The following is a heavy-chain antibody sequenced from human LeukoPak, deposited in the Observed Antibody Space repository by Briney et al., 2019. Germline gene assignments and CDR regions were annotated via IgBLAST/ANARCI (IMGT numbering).Heavy chain of an antibody. CDR3: ARVPGGGGGLRLGELSSFYFDY. V-gene: IGHV3-23*01. CDR1: GFTFNNYA. CDR2: ISGSSSGT. Sequence: GGSLRLSCAASGFTFNNYAMSWVRQAPGKGLEWVSTISGSSSGTYYADSVKGRFTISRDNSKHTLYLQMNNLRAEDTAVYYCARVPGGGGGLRLGELSSFYFDYWGQGTLVTVSS. D-gene: IGHD3-16*02. J-gene: IGHJ4*02.